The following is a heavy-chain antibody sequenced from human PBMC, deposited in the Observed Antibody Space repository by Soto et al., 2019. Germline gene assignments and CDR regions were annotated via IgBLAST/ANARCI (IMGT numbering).Heavy chain of an antibody. Sequence: QVQLVESGGGVVQPGRSLRLSCAASGFTFSSYAMHWVRQAPGKGLEWMAVISYDGNNKYYADSVKGRFTISRDNSKNTLYLQMNSLRAEDTAVYYCARERYCGSTSCYRRYYCYYGMDVWGQGTTVTVSS. CDR2: ISYDGNNK. D-gene: IGHD2-2*01. V-gene: IGHV3-30-3*01. J-gene: IGHJ6*02. CDR3: ARERYCGSTSCYRRYYCYYGMDV. CDR1: GFTFSSYA.